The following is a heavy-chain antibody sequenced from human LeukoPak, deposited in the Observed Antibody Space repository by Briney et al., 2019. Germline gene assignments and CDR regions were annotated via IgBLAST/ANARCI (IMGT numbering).Heavy chain of an antibody. J-gene: IGHJ5*02. D-gene: IGHD3-3*01. Sequence: SETLSLTCTVSGGSISTTNYYWGWIRQPPGRDLEWIGSIYSSGNTYYNPSLESRVTISVDTSKNQLSLKLTSATAADASVYYCARHSGLRSPFDPWGQGTLVTVSS. CDR1: GGSISTTNYY. V-gene: IGHV4-39*01. CDR3: ARHSGLRSPFDP. CDR2: IYSSGNT.